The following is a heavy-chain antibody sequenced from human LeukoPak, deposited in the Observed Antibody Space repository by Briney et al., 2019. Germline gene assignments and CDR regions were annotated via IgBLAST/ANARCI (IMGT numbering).Heavy chain of an antibody. CDR2: IEGDGSGT. CDR3: VTGLDSRGHS. Sequence: GGSLRLSCAASGFTFSTYRMHWVRQAPGKGLLWVSRIEGDGSGTTYADSVKGRFTISRDNAKSTLYLQMNSLRDEDTAVYYCVTGLDSRGHSWGQGTLVTVSS. J-gene: IGHJ4*02. V-gene: IGHV3-74*01. CDR1: GFTFSTYR. D-gene: IGHD3-9*01.